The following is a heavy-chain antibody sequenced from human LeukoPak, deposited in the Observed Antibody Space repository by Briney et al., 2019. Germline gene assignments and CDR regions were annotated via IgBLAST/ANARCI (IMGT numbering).Heavy chain of an antibody. Sequence: GGSLRLSCAASGFTFSSYWMHWVRQAPGKGLVWVSRINSDGSSTSYADSVKGRFTISRDNAKNTLYLQMNSLRAEDTAVYYCARVDYSNYDYYYYYMDVWGKGTTVTVSS. CDR1: GFTFSSYW. D-gene: IGHD4-11*01. J-gene: IGHJ6*03. CDR3: ARVDYSNYDYYYYYMDV. CDR2: INSDGSST. V-gene: IGHV3-74*01.